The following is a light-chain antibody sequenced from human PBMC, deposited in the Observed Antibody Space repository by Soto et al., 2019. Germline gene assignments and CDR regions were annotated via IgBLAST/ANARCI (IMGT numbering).Light chain of an antibody. CDR1: QSVSSSY. J-gene: IGKJ4*01. V-gene: IGKV3-20*01. Sequence: EIVLTQSPGTLSLSPGERATPSCRASQSVSSSYLAWYQQKPGQAPRLLIYGASSRATGIPDRFSGSGSGTDFTLTISRLEPEDFAVYYCQQYASSPLTFGGGTKVEIK. CDR2: GAS. CDR3: QQYASSPLT.